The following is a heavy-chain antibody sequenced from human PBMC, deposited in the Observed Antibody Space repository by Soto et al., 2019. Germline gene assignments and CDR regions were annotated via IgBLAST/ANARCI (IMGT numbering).Heavy chain of an antibody. CDR2: INPSGGST. CDR3: ARVLWFGDPDYYYGMDV. CDR1: GYTFTSYY. D-gene: IGHD3-10*01. Sequence: ASVKVSCKASGYTFTSYYMHWVRQAPGQGLEWMGIINPSGGSTSYAQKFQGRVTMTRDTSTSTVYMELSSLRSEDTAVYFCARVLWFGDPDYYYGMDVWGQGTTVTVSS. J-gene: IGHJ6*02. V-gene: IGHV1-46*01.